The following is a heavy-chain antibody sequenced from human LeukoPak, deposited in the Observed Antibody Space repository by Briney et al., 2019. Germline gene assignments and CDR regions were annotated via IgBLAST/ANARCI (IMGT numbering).Heavy chain of an antibody. Sequence: ASVKVSCKASGYTFTGYYMHWVRQAPGQGLEWMGWINPNSGGTNYAQKFQGRVTMTRDTSISTAYMELSRLRSDDTAVYYCARDRGRFLEWSFDYWGQGTLVTVSS. D-gene: IGHD3-3*01. J-gene: IGHJ4*02. CDR2: INPNSGGT. CDR1: GYTFTGYY. CDR3: ARDRGRFLEWSFDY. V-gene: IGHV1-2*02.